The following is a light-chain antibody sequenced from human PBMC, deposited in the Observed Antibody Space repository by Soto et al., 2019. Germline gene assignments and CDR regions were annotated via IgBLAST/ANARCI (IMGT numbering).Light chain of an antibody. CDR1: SSDVGGYNY. CDR3: SAYAASNNLGV. CDR2: EVS. Sequence: QSVLTQPPSASGSPGQSVTISCIGTSSDVGGYNYVSWYQQHPGKAPKHMIYEVSKRHSGVPDRFSGSKSGNTASLTVSGLKAEDEADYYCSAYAASNNLGVFGGGTQLTVL. J-gene: IGLJ2*01. V-gene: IGLV2-8*01.